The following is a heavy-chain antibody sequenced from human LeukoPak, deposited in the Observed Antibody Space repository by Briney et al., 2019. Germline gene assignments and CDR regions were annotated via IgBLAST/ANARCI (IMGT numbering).Heavy chain of an antibody. Sequence: SVKVSCKASGGTFSSYAISWVRQAPGQGLEWIGGIIPIFGTANYAQKFQGRVTITADESTSTAYMELSSLRSEDTAVYYCARDQGDNQRRNYYFDYWGQGTLVTVSS. CDR1: GGTFSSYA. CDR3: ARDQGDNQRRNYYFDY. J-gene: IGHJ4*02. D-gene: IGHD1-14*01. V-gene: IGHV1-69*01. CDR2: IIPIFGTA.